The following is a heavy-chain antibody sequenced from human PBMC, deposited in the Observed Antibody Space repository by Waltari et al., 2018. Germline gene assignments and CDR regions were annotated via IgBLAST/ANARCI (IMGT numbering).Heavy chain of an antibody. CDR2: TRFDGINK. CDR3: AREDIVSETQWRGNQYRGNSGYDL. CDR1: GFNFNIYG. Sequence: QVFLVESRGGVVQPGDSLRLSCVSSGFNFNIYGMHWVRQAPGKGLEWVAFTRFDGINKHYADSVKGRFTISRDNIKNTLYLQMNSLRREDSAIYYCAREDIVSETQWRGNQYRGNSGYDLWGQGTLVSVSS. V-gene: IGHV3-30*02. D-gene: IGHD5-12*01. J-gene: IGHJ4*01.